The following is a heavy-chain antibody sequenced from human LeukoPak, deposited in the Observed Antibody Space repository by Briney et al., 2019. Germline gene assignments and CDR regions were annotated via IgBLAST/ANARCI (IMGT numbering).Heavy chain of an antibody. Sequence: SGGSLRLSCAASGFTFSSYSMNWVRQAPGKGLEWVSSISSSSSYIYYADSVKGRFTISRDNAKNSLYLQMNSLRAEDTAVYYCARGYYDSSGYYLSAGEAFDIWGQGTMVTVSS. V-gene: IGHV3-21*01. CDR2: ISSSSSYI. CDR1: GFTFSSYS. CDR3: ARGYYDSSGYYLSAGEAFDI. D-gene: IGHD3-22*01. J-gene: IGHJ3*02.